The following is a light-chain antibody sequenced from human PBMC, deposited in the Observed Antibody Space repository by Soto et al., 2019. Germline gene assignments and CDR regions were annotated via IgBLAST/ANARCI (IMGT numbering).Light chain of an antibody. J-gene: IGKJ4*01. CDR3: QQRRNRPHLT. CDR1: QSVSSSY. CDR2: DAS. Sequence: EIVMTQSPGTLSVSPGDRATLSCRASQSVSSSYLAWYQQKPGQAPRLLIYDASNRATGIPARFSGSGSGTDFTLTISSLEPEDFAVYYCQQRRNRPHLTFGGGTKVDIK. V-gene: IGKV3D-20*02.